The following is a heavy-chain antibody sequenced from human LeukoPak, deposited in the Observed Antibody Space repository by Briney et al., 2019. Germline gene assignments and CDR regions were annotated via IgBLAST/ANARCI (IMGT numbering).Heavy chain of an antibody. CDR2: ISWDGGST. Sequence: GGSLRLSCAASGLTFDDYTMHWVRRAPGKGLEWVSLISWDGGSTYYADSVKGRFTISRDNSKNSLYLQMNSLRTEDTALYYCAKAAPGDYYYYMDVWGKGTTVTVSS. CDR3: AKAAPGDYYYYMDV. CDR1: GLTFDDYT. J-gene: IGHJ6*03. D-gene: IGHD3-10*01. V-gene: IGHV3-43*01.